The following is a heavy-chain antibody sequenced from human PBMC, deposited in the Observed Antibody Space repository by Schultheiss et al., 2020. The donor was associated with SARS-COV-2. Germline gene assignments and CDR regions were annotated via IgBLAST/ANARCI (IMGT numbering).Heavy chain of an antibody. CDR3: AREDCSSTSCYIAYYYYMDV. J-gene: IGHJ6*03. CDR2: ISSSSSTI. CDR1: GFTFSSYS. D-gene: IGHD2-2*02. Sequence: GGSLRLSCAASGFTFSSYSMNWVRQAPGKGLKWVSYISSSSSTIYYADSVKGRFTISRDNAKNSLYLQMNSLRAEDTAVYYCAREDCSSTSCYIAYYYYMDVWGKGTTVTVSS. V-gene: IGHV3-48*04.